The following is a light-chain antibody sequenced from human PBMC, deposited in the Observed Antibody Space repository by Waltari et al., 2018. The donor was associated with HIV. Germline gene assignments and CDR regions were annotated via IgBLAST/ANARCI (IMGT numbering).Light chain of an antibody. Sequence: SYVLAQPPSVSVAPGKTARITCGGNNLGSKSVHWYRQKPGQAPVVVIYYDSDRPSGIPERFSGSNSGNTATLTISRVEAGDEADYYCQVWDSSSDAYVFGTGTKVTVL. CDR3: QVWDSSSDAYV. CDR1: NLGSKS. V-gene: IGLV3-21*04. CDR2: YDS. J-gene: IGLJ1*01.